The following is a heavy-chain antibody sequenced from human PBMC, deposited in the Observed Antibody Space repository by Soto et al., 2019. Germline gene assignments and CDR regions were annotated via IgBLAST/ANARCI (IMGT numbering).Heavy chain of an antibody. CDR2: ISGSGGST. Sequence: LRLSCAASGFTFSSYAMSWVRQAPGKGLEWVSAISGSGGSTYYADSVKGRFTISRDNSKNTLYLQMNSLRAEDTAVYYCAKGSRFLEWARSYYYGMDVWGQGTTVTVSS. J-gene: IGHJ6*02. D-gene: IGHD3-3*01. CDR1: GFTFSSYA. CDR3: AKGSRFLEWARSYYYGMDV. V-gene: IGHV3-23*01.